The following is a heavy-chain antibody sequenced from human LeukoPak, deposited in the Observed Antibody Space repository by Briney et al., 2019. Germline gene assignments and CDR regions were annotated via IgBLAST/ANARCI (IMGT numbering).Heavy chain of an antibody. CDR1: GFTFSSYS. Sequence: GGSLRLSCAASGFTFSSYSMNWVRQAPGKGLEWVAVISYDGSNKYYADSVKGRLTISRDNSKNTLYLQMNSLRAEDTAVYYCARPPVVGATVYYFDYWGQGTLVTVSS. V-gene: IGHV3-30*03. J-gene: IGHJ4*02. CDR2: ISYDGSNK. D-gene: IGHD1-26*01. CDR3: ARPPVVGATVYYFDY.